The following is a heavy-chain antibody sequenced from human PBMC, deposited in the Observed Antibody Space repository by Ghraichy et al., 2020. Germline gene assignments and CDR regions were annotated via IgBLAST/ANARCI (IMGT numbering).Heavy chain of an antibody. D-gene: IGHD4-17*01. CDR2: ISSSSSYT. Sequence: GGSLRLSCAASGFTFSDYYMSWIRQAPGKGLEWVSYISSSSSYTNYADSVKGRFTISRDNAKNSLYLQMNSLRAEDTAVYYCARARGVTVTGTFDIWGQGTMVTVSS. V-gene: IGHV3-11*06. CDR3: ARARGVTVTGTFDI. J-gene: IGHJ3*02. CDR1: GFTFSDYY.